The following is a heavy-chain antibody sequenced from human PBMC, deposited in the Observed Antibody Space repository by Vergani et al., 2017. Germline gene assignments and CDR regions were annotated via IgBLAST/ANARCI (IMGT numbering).Heavy chain of an antibody. CDR3: ARHGQPRDILWSGY. J-gene: IGHJ4*02. CDR2: IYYSGST. CDR1: GGSISSSSYY. V-gene: IGHV4-39*01. D-gene: IGHD2-21*01. Sequence: QLQLPESGPGLVKPSETLSLPCTVSGGSISSSSYYWGWIRQPPGKGLEWIGSIYYSGSTYYNPSLKSRVTISVDTSKNQFSLKLSSVTAADTAVYYCARHGQPRDILWSGYWGQGTLVTVSS.